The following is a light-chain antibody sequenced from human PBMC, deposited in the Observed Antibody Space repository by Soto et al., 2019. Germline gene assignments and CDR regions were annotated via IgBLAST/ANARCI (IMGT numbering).Light chain of an antibody. Sequence: SSELTQPPSVSVAPGKTARITCGGNNIGSKSVHWYQQKPGQAPVLVIYYDSDRPSGIPERFSGSNSGNTATLTISRVEAGDEADYYCQVWDSSSDHAVFGGGTQLTVL. V-gene: IGLV3-21*04. CDR1: NIGSKS. J-gene: IGLJ7*01. CDR3: QVWDSSSDHAV. CDR2: YDS.